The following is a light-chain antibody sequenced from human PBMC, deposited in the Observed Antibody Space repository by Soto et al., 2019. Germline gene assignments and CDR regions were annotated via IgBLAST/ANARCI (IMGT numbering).Light chain of an antibody. CDR2: AAA. CDR3: QQSYSTPFT. CDR1: QSISSY. J-gene: IGKJ3*01. V-gene: IGKV1-39*01. Sequence: DIQMTQSPSSLSASVGDRVTITCRSSQSISSYLNWYQQKPEKAPKLLIYAAASLQSGVTSMFSGSGSGTDFILTISSLQPEDFATYYCQQSYSTPFTFGPGTKVDTK.